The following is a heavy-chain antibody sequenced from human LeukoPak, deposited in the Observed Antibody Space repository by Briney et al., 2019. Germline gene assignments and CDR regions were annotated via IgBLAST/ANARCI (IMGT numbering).Heavy chain of an antibody. CDR2: INQAGSEE. J-gene: IGHJ5*02. Sequence: PGGSLRLSCAASGFTFRTYWLSWVRQAPGKGLEWVANINQAGSEEYYVDSVKGRFSIYRDNAKNSLYLQMNSLRGEDTAVYYCARGHYVDYAWGQGTQVTVSS. V-gene: IGHV3-7*01. CDR3: ARGHYVDYA. D-gene: IGHD4-17*01. CDR1: GFTFRTYW.